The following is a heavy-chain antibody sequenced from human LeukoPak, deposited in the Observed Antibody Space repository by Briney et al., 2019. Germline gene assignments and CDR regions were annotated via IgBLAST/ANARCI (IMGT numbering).Heavy chain of an antibody. J-gene: IGHJ4*02. D-gene: IGHD2-15*01. Sequence: ASVKVSCKASGHTFAKYAIHWVRQAPGQRLEWMGIINPSGGSTSYAQKFQGRVTMTRDTSTSTVYMELSSLRSEDTAVYYCARDRSPSSPKRGPDYWGQGTLVTVSS. V-gene: IGHV1-46*01. CDR2: INPSGGST. CDR1: GHTFAKYA. CDR3: ARDRSPSSPKRGPDY.